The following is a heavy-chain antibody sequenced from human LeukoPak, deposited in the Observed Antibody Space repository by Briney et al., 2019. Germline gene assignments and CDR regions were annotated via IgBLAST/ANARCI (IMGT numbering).Heavy chain of an antibody. D-gene: IGHD3-3*01. CDR1: GYTFTGYY. J-gene: IGHJ5*02. V-gene: IGHV1-2*02. CDR3: ARDNPGAPYYDVWSGYYGIDP. Sequence: ASVKVSCKASGYTFTGYYMHWVRQAPGQGLEWMGWINPNSGGTNYAQKFQGRVTMTRDTSISTAYMELSRLRSDDTAVYYCARDNPGAPYYDVWSGYYGIDPWGQGTLVTVSS. CDR2: INPNSGGT.